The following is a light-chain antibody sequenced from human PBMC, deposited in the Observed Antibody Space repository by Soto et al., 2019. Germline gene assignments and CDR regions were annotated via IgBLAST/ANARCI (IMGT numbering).Light chain of an antibody. CDR1: QSVSSY. Sequence: EIVLTQSPATLSLSPGERATLSCRASQSVSSYLAWYQQKPAQAPRLLIYDASNRATGIPARFSGSGSGTAFTLTISSLEPEDFAVYYCQQRSNGPLTFGGGTKVEIK. J-gene: IGKJ4*01. CDR3: QQRSNGPLT. V-gene: IGKV3-11*01. CDR2: DAS.